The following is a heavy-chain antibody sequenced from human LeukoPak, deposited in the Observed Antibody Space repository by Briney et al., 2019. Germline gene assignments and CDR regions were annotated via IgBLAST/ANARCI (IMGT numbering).Heavy chain of an antibody. CDR3: AKDSDGYITPRFDY. CDR2: VYTDGNT. J-gene: IGHJ4*02. Sequence: GGSLRLSCAASGFTVSYFYMGWVRQAPGKGLEWVSVVYTDGNTYSADSVKGRFTISRDNSKNTLYLQMNSLRAEDTAVYYCAKDSDGYITPRFDYWGQGTLVTVSS. V-gene: IGHV3-53*01. D-gene: IGHD5-24*01. CDR1: GFTVSYFY.